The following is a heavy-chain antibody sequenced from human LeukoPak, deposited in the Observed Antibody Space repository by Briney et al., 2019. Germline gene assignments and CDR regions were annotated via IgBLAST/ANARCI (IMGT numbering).Heavy chain of an antibody. Sequence: GASLRLSCVASGFTFSNYAMSWVRQAPGKRLEWISPLTGRGSSTYYADSVKGRFTISRDNSRNTLFLQMNGLRAEDTAIYYCAKWGDFDILTGYYVSDFWGQGTLVTVSS. CDR2: LTGRGSST. CDR1: GFTFSNYA. J-gene: IGHJ4*02. V-gene: IGHV3-23*01. D-gene: IGHD3-9*01. CDR3: AKWGDFDILTGYYVSDF.